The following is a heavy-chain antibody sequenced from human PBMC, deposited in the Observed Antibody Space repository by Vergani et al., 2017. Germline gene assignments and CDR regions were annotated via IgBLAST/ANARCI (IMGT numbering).Heavy chain of an antibody. D-gene: IGHD6-13*01. CDR2: IIPIFGTA. J-gene: IGHJ5*02. CDR3: AGDRGAAAGFTGWFDP. Sequence: QVQLVQSGAEVKKPGSSVKVSCKASGGTFSSYAISWVRQAPGQGLEWMGGIIPIFGTANYAQKFQGRVTITADESTGTAYMELSAVTAADTAVYYCAGDRGAAAGFTGWFDPWGQGTLVTVSS. CDR1: GGTFSSYA. V-gene: IGHV1-69*01.